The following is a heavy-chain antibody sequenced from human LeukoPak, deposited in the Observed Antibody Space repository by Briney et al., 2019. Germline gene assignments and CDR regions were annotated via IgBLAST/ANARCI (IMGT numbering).Heavy chain of an antibody. Sequence: GGSLRLSCAAFGFTFSSYAMTWVRQAPGKGLEWVSTIRYGAESTYYADSVKGRFTISRDNSKNTVYLQMNSLRADDTAVYYCAKGLTTHDYWGQGTLVTVSS. CDR2: IRYGAEST. J-gene: IGHJ4*02. CDR1: GFTFSSYA. CDR3: AKGLTTHDY. V-gene: IGHV3-23*01. D-gene: IGHD4-11*01.